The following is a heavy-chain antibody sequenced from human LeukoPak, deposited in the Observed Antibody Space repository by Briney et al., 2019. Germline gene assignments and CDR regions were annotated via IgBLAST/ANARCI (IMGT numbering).Heavy chain of an antibody. V-gene: IGHV1-18*01. CDR1: GYTFTKYG. Sequence: ASVKVSCKASGYTFTKYGITWVRQAPGQGLEWMGWISAYNGNTNYAQNLQGRVTMTTDTSTSTAYMEVRSLRSDDTAVYYCARLDDYYYDSSGYYFDYWGQGTLVTVSS. D-gene: IGHD3-22*01. J-gene: IGHJ4*02. CDR2: ISAYNGNT. CDR3: ARLDDYYYDSSGYYFDY.